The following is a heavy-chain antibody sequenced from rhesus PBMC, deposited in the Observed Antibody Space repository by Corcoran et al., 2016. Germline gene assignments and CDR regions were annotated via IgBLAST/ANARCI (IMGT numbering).Heavy chain of an antibody. Sequence: QVQLQESGPGLVKPSETLSLPCSVSGGSIRSNSWSWTPQPPGKGLEWIGRISGSGGSTDYNPSLKSRVTSATDTSKNQFSLKLSSVTAADTAVYYCARGPYSKFDYWGQGVLVTVSS. CDR3: ARGPYSKFDY. D-gene: IGHD4-23*01. CDR1: GGSIRSNS. V-gene: IGHV4-173*01. CDR2: ISGSGGST. J-gene: IGHJ4*01.